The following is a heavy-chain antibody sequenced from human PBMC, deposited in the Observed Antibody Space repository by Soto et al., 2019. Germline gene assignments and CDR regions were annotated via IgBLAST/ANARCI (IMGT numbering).Heavy chain of an antibody. D-gene: IGHD3-3*01. CDR3: AREQKYYDFWSGYYRVVDY. Sequence: SETLSLTCTVSGGSISSSSYYWGWIRQPPGKGLEWIGSIYYSGSTYYNPSLKSRVTISVDTSKNQFSLKLSSVTAADTAVYYCAREQKYYDFWSGYYRVVDYWGQGTLVTVSS. J-gene: IGHJ4*02. CDR2: IYYSGST. CDR1: GGSISSSSYY. V-gene: IGHV4-39*01.